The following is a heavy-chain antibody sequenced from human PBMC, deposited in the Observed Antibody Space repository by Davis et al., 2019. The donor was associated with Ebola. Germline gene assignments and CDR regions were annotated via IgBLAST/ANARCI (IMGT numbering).Heavy chain of an antibody. CDR1: GFTFSNYW. V-gene: IGHV3-74*01. CDR2: VSPDGSDI. CDR3: SGSYRGFDY. D-gene: IGHD1-26*01. Sequence: HTGGSLRLSCAASGFTFSNYWMHWIRQAPGEGLVWVSYVSPDGSDIRYADSVKGRFTISRDNAKNTLYLQMNSLRGADTAVYYCSGSYRGFDYWGQGTLVTVSS. J-gene: IGHJ4*02.